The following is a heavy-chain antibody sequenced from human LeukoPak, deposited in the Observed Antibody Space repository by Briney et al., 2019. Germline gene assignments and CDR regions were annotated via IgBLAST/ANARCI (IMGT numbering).Heavy chain of an antibody. D-gene: IGHD5-18*01. CDR2: MNPNSGNT. V-gene: IGHV1-8*01. Sequence: LWASVKVSCKASGYTFTSYDINWVRQATGQGLEWMGWMNPNSGNTGYAEKFQGRVTMTRNISIRTAYMELSTLRSDDTAVYYCARGRGYSYGYADYWGQGTLVTVSS. J-gene: IGHJ4*02. CDR1: GYTFTSYD. CDR3: ARGRGYSYGYADY.